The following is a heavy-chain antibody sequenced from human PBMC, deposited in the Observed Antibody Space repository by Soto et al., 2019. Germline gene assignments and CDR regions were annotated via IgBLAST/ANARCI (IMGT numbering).Heavy chain of an antibody. J-gene: IGHJ5*02. CDR2: ITSSGGGT. D-gene: IGHD6-13*01. Sequence: VEVLESGGGLVQPGGSLRLSCAASGFTFSAYVMSWVRQAPGKGLEWVSSITSSGGGTYYADSVKGRFTVSRDNSKTTVYLQMSSLRDEDTAVYYCAKLPAAWGQGTLVTVSS. CDR3: AKLPAA. V-gene: IGHV3-23*01. CDR1: GFTFSAYV.